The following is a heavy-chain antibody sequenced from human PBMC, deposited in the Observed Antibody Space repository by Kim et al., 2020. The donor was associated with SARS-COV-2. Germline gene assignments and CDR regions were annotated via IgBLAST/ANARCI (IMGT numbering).Heavy chain of an antibody. Sequence: GGSLRLSCAASGFTFSSYSMNWVRQAPGKGLEWVSSISSSSSYIYYADSVKGRFTISRDNAKNSLYLQMNSLRAEDTAVYYCARDTTVTNLFDYWGQGTLVTVSS. V-gene: IGHV3-21*01. CDR1: GFTFSSYS. CDR3: ARDTTVTNLFDY. CDR2: ISSSSSYI. J-gene: IGHJ4*02. D-gene: IGHD4-17*01.